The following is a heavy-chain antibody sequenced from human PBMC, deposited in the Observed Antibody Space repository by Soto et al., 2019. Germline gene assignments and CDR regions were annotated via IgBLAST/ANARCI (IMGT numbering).Heavy chain of an antibody. J-gene: IGHJ6*02. D-gene: IGHD3-10*02. CDR2: IRSEVYSYAT. V-gene: IGHV3-73*02. Sequence: EVQLVESGGGLVQPGGSLKVSCAASGFTFSDSTIHWVRQASGKGLEWVGRIRSEVYSYATVCAASVKDRFTISRDDSKNTAYLQMNSLKIGDTAVDYCSRCSGSYCMDVWGQGTTVTVSS. CDR3: SRCSGSYCMDV. CDR1: GFTFSDST.